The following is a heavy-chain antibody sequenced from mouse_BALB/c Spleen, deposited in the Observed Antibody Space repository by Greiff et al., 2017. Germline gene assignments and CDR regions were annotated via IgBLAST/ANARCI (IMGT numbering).Heavy chain of an antibody. CDR3: ARSGTDAMDY. CDR1: GFTFSSYA. D-gene: IGHD3-3*01. Sequence: EVHLVESGGGLVKPGGSLKLSCAASGFTFSSYAMSWVRQSPEKRLEWVAEISSGGSYTYYPDTVTGRFTISRDNAKNTLYLEMSSLRSEDTAMYYCARSGTDAMDYWGQGTSVTVSS. CDR2: ISSGGSYT. J-gene: IGHJ4*01. V-gene: IGHV5-9-4*01.